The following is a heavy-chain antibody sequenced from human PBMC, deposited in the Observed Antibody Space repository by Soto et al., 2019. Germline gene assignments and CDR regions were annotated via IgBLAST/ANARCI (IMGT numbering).Heavy chain of an antibody. J-gene: IGHJ6*02. CDR2: IIPIFGTA. V-gene: IGHV1-69*13. CDR3: ASGGEGDYPKPGYYYYGMDV. Sequence: SVKVSCKASGGTFSSYAISWVRQAPGQGLEWMGGIIPIFGTANYAQKFQGRVTITADESTSTAYMELSSLRSEDTAVYYCASGGEGDYPKPGYYYYGMDVWGQGTTVTVSS. CDR1: GGTFSSYA. D-gene: IGHD4-17*01.